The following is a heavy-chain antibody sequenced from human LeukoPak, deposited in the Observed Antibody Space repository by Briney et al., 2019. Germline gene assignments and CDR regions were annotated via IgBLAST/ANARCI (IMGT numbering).Heavy chain of an antibody. CDR1: GFTFSNFV. V-gene: IGHV3-23*01. Sequence: GGSLRLSCAASGFTFSNFVMSWVRQAPGKGLEWVSYIDGGGGSTNYADSVKGRFTISRDNSKNTLYLQMNSLRAEDTAIYYCAKENWYLYNNNWYKTWFDPWGQGTLVTVSS. D-gene: IGHD6-13*01. CDR3: AKENWYLYNNNWYKTWFDP. J-gene: IGHJ5*02. CDR2: IDGGGGST.